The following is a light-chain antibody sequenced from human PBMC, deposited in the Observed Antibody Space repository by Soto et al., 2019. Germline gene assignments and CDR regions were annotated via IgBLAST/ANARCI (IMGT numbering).Light chain of an antibody. CDR3: CSYAGSTTYV. Sequence: QSALTQPASVSGSPGQSITISCSGTSSDIKSQNYVSWYQQHPGEGPQLIIYDVAKRPPGVSNRFSGSKSGDTASLVISGLQAEDEAEYYCCSYAGSTTYVFGTGTKDTVL. CDR1: SSDIKSQNY. V-gene: IGLV2-23*02. CDR2: DVA. J-gene: IGLJ1*01.